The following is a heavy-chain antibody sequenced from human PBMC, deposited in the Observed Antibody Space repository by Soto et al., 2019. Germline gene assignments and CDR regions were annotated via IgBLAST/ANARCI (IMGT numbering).Heavy chain of an antibody. V-gene: IGHV3-21*01. CDR3: ARDYYGSGSYYRNYFDY. Sequence: GGSLRLSCAASGFTFSSYSMNWVRQAPGKGLEWVSSISSSSSYIYYADSVKGRFTISRDNAKNSLYPQMNSLRAEDTAVYYCARDYYGSGSYYRNYFDYWGQGTLVTVSS. J-gene: IGHJ4*02. CDR2: ISSSSSYI. CDR1: GFTFSSYS. D-gene: IGHD3-10*01.